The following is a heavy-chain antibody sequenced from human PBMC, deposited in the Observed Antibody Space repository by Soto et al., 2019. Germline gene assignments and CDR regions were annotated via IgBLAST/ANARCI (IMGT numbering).Heavy chain of an antibody. D-gene: IGHD3-16*01. CDR1: GYTFTSYV. CDR2: INAGNGNT. Sequence: ASVKVSCKASGYTFTSYVMHWVRQAPGQRLEWMGWINAGNGNTKYSQKFQGRVTITRDTSASTAYVELSGLRSEDTAVYYCAREDITFGGSNFDSWGQGTLVTVSS. V-gene: IGHV1-3*01. J-gene: IGHJ4*02. CDR3: AREDITFGGSNFDS.